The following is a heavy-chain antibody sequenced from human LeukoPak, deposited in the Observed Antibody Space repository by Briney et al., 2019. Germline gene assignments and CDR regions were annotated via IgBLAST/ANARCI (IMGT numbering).Heavy chain of an antibody. CDR1: GDSVSTNFAA. V-gene: IGHV6-1*01. CDR3: ARESGDYVKFDY. J-gene: IGHJ4*02. CDR2: TYYRPRWIN. Sequence: SQTLSLTCAISGDSVSTNFAAWNWLRQSPSRGLEWLGRTYYRPRWINEYAISVQSRITISPDTSKNQFSLQQNFVTPEDTAVYYCARESGDYVKFDYWGQGTLVTVSS. D-gene: IGHD3-16*01.